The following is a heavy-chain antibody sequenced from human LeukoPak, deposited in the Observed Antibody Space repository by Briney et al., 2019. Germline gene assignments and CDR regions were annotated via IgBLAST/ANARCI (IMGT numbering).Heavy chain of an antibody. CDR3: ARAGRDIVVVPAVTENWFDP. CDR2: IYHSGST. V-gene: IGHV4-38-2*02. CDR1: GYSISSGYY. J-gene: IGHJ5*02. Sequence: SETLSLTCTVSGYSISSGYYWGWIRQPPGEGLEWIGSIYHSGSTYYNPSLKSRVTISVDTSKNQFSLKLSSVTAADTAVYYCARAGRDIVVVPAVTENWFDPWGQGTLVTVSS. D-gene: IGHD2-2*01.